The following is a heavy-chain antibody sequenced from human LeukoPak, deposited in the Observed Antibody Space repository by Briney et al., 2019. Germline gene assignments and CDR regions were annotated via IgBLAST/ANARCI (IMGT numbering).Heavy chain of an antibody. D-gene: IGHD1-26*01. J-gene: IGHJ3*02. CDR2: INSDGSST. CDR1: GFTFSSYW. Sequence: PGGSLRLSCAASGFTFSSYWMHWVRQAPGKGLVWVSRINSDGSSTSYADSVKGRFTISRDNAKNTLYLQMNGLRAEDTAVYYCARASGSYLRSIAFDIWGQGTIVTVSS. CDR3: ARASGSYLRSIAFDI. V-gene: IGHV3-74*01.